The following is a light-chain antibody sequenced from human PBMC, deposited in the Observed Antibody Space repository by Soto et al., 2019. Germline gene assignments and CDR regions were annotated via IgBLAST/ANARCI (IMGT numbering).Light chain of an antibody. CDR2: WAS. V-gene: IGKV4-1*01. CDR3: QQYYTTPYT. CDR1: QSVSSSSNSNNY. Sequence: DIVMTQSPDSLAVSLGERATINCKSSQSVSSSSNSNNYLAWYQQIPGQPPKLLIYWASTREFGVPDRFSGSGSGTDFTLTISSLQAEDVAVYYCQQYYTTPYTFGQGTKLEIK. J-gene: IGKJ2*01.